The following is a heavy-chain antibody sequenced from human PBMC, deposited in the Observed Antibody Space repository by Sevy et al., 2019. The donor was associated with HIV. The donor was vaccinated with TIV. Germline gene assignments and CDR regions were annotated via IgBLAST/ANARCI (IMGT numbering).Heavy chain of an antibody. Sequence: EGSLRLSCAASGFTFSTYTMNWVRQAPGKGLEWVSYISSSGTIYYADSVKGQFTISRDNAKNSLYLQMNSLRDEDTAVYYCAREAGVGPYYFDSWGQGTLVTVSS. D-gene: IGHD3-16*01. CDR3: AREAGVGPYYFDS. J-gene: IGHJ4*02. CDR2: ISSSGTI. CDR1: GFTFSTYT. V-gene: IGHV3-48*02.